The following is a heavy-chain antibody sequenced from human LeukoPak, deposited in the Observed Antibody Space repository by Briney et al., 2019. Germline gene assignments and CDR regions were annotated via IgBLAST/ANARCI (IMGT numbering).Heavy chain of an antibody. CDR2: IYTSGST. CDR1: GGSISSGSYY. V-gene: IGHV4-61*02. Sequence: PSETLSLTCTVSGGSISSGSYYWSWLRQPAGKGLEWIGRIYTSGSTNYNPSLKSRVTISVDTSKNQFSLKLSSVTAADTAVYYCARALLDFWSGYSYIWGQGTLVTVSS. J-gene: IGHJ4*02. CDR3: ARALLDFWSGYSYI. D-gene: IGHD3-3*01.